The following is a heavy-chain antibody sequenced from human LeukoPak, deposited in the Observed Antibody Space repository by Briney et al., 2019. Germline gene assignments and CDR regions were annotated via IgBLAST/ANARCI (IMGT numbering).Heavy chain of an antibody. CDR3: ARSGSTAFDY. D-gene: IGHD1-26*01. V-gene: IGHV4-59*01. Sequence: SETLSLTCSVSGGFNTHYYWSWIRQPPGKGLEWIGYFYHSGSTNYNPSLKSRVTISVDTSKNQFSLKLSSVTAADTAVYYCARSGSTAFDYWGQGTLVTVSS. CDR1: GGFNTHYY. CDR2: FYHSGST. J-gene: IGHJ4*02.